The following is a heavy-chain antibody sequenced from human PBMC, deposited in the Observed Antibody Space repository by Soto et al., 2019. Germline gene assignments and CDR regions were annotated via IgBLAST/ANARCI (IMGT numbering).Heavy chain of an antibody. CDR2: MNPNSGNT. CDR1: GYTFTSYD. CDR3: ARGQKRQAQMRFLEWLRVYGMDV. V-gene: IGHV1-8*01. J-gene: IGHJ6*02. D-gene: IGHD3-3*01. Sequence: ASVKVSCKASGYTFTSYDINWVRQATGQGLEWMGWMNPNSGNTGYAQKFQGRVTMTRNTSISTAYMELSSLRSEDTAVYYCARGQKRQAQMRFLEWLRVYGMDVWGQGTTVTVSS.